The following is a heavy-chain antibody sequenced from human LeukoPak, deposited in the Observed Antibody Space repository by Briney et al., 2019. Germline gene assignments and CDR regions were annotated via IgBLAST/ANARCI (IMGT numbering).Heavy chain of an antibody. Sequence: ASVKVSCKASGYTFTSYHLHWVRQAPGQGLEWMGIINPSGVSTSYAQKFQGRVTMTRDTSTSTVYMELSSLRSEDTAVYYCAREEGSGSPPYYYYYYGMDVWGQGTTVTVSS. CDR2: INPSGVST. CDR3: AREEGSGSPPYYYYYYGMDV. CDR1: GYTFTSYH. J-gene: IGHJ6*02. D-gene: IGHD3-10*01. V-gene: IGHV1-46*01.